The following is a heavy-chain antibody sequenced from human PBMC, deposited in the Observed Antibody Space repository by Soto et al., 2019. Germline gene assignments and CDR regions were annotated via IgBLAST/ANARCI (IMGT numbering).Heavy chain of an antibody. Sequence: GSGPTLVNPTETLTLTCTFSGFSFNTGGVGVGWVRQPPGQALEWLALTYWDDDSRYRPSLRSRLTITKDTSKNQVVLTMTNMDPVDTATYYCAHLDSSGYYSDLYYFEYWGQGTLVTVSS. CDR3: AHLDSSGYYSDLYYFEY. CDR2: TYWDDDS. CDR1: GFSFNTGGVG. V-gene: IGHV2-5*02. D-gene: IGHD3-22*01. J-gene: IGHJ4*02.